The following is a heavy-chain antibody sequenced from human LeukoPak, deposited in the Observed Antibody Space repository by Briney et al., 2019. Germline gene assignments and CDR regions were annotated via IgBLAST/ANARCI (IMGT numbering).Heavy chain of an antibody. Sequence: SETLSLTCTVSGGSISSYYWSWIRQPPGKGLEWIGEINHSGSTNYNPSLKSRVTISVDTSKNQFSLKLSSVTAADTAVYYCAREYDFWSGYYYYFDYWGQGTLVTVSS. CDR1: GGSISSYY. D-gene: IGHD3-3*01. J-gene: IGHJ4*02. CDR2: INHSGST. V-gene: IGHV4-34*01. CDR3: AREYDFWSGYYYYFDY.